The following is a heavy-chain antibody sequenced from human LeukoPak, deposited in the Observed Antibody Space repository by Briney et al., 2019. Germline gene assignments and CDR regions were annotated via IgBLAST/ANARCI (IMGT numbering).Heavy chain of an antibody. CDR2: ISGSGGST. J-gene: IGHJ4*02. CDR3: AKGGSSSGRYFDY. D-gene: IGHD6-6*01. V-gene: IGHV3-23*01. Sequence: GGSLRLSCAASGFTFSSYAMSWVRQAPGKGLEWVSAISGSGGSTYYADSVKGRFTISRDNSKNTLYLQMSSLRAEDTAAYYCAKGGSSSGRYFDYWGQGTLVTVSS. CDR1: GFTFSSYA.